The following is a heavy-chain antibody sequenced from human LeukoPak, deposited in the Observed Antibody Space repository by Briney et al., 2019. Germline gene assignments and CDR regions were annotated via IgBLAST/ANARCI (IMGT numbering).Heavy chain of an antibody. CDR2: ISGSGGST. Sequence: GGSLRLSCAASGFTFNNYAMSWVRQAPGKGLEWVSAISGSGGSTYYADSVKGRFTISRDNSKNTLYLQMNSLRAEDTAVYYCAKQGEWLITLSNWFDPWGQGTLVTASS. CDR1: GFTFNNYA. J-gene: IGHJ5*02. CDR3: AKQGEWLITLSNWFDP. D-gene: IGHD3-3*01. V-gene: IGHV3-23*01.